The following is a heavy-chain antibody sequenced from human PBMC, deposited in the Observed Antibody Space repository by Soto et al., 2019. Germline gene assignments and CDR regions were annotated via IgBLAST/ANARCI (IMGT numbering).Heavy chain of an antibody. D-gene: IGHD3-3*01. CDR3: VSERRRAWPYYDFWSDHDAFDI. CDR2: ISSSSSYI. V-gene: IGHV3-21*01. J-gene: IGHJ3*02. Sequence: PGGSLRLSCAASGFTFSSYSMNWVRQAPGKGLEWVSSISSSSSYIYYADSVKGRFTISRDNAKNSLYLQMNSLRAEDTAVYYCVSERRRAWPYYDFWSDHDAFDIWGQGTMVTVSS. CDR1: GFTFSSYS.